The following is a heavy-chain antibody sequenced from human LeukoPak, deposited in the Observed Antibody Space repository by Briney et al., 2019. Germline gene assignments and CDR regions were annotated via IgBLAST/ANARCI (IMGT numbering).Heavy chain of an antibody. V-gene: IGHV3-48*01. CDR1: GFTFSDYS. Sequence: GGSLRLSCAASGFTFSDYSMNWVRQAPGKGLEWISYIGIDSGNTNYADSVKGRFTISGDKAKNSLYLQMNSLRAEDTAVYYCARESVAGTDYWGQGTLVTVSS. J-gene: IGHJ4*02. CDR3: ARESVAGTDY. D-gene: IGHD6-19*01. CDR2: IGIDSGNT.